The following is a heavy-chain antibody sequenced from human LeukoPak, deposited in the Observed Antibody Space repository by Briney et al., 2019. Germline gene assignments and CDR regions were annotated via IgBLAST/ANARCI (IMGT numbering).Heavy chain of an antibody. CDR3: ARGGGDYNPFDY. V-gene: IGHV3-53*04. CDR1: GFTVSTNY. Sequence: GGSLRLSCAVSGFTVSTNYMSWVRQAPGKGLEGVAVMYSGGSTYYADSVKGRFTISRHNPKNTLYLEINSLRPDDTAVYYCARGGGDYNPFDYWGQGTLVTVSS. J-gene: IGHJ4*02. CDR2: MYSGGST. D-gene: IGHD4-17*01.